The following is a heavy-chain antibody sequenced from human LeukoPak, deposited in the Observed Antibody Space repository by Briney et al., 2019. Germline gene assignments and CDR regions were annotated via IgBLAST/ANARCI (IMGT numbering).Heavy chain of an antibody. J-gene: IGHJ4*02. CDR3: ATDPFGYCSSTSCPPLPY. CDR2: FDPEDGET. D-gene: IGHD2-2*03. V-gene: IGHV1-24*01. Sequence: ASVKVSCKVSGYTLAELSMHWVRQAPGKGLEWMGGFDPEDGETIYAQKFQGRVTMTEGTSTDTAYMELSSLRSEDTAVYYCATDPFGYCSSTSCPPLPYWGQGTLVTVSS. CDR1: GYTLAELS.